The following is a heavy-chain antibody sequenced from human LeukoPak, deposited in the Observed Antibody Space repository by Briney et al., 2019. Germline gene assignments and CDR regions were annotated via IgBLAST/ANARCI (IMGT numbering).Heavy chain of an antibody. Sequence: GGSLRLSCAASGFTFSSYAMHWVRQAPGKGLEWVAVISYDGSNKYYADSVKGRFTISRDNSKNTLYLQMNSLRAEDTAVYYCARLMFLWPPIYFDYWGQGTLVTVSS. D-gene: IGHD2-8*01. J-gene: IGHJ4*02. CDR1: GFTFSSYA. CDR3: ARLMFLWPPIYFDY. V-gene: IGHV3-30-3*01. CDR2: ISYDGSNK.